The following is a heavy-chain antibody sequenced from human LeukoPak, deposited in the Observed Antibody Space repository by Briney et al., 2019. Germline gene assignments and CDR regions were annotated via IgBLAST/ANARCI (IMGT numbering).Heavy chain of an antibody. CDR2: IYYIGST. CDR3: SGYSSSGDYFDY. J-gene: IGHJ4*02. D-gene: IGHD6-13*01. Sequence: PSETLSLTCAVSGGSISSSSYYWGWIRQPPGKGLEWIGSIYYIGSTYYRPSHKSRVTIPVDASKNQFSLKLSSVTAADTAVYYCSGYSSSGDYFDYWGRGTLVSVSS. CDR1: GGSISSSSYY. V-gene: IGHV4-39*01.